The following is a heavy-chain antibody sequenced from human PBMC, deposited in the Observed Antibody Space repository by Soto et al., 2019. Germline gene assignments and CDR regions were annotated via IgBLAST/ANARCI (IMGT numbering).Heavy chain of an antibody. CDR3: AKDSQSVSVSAARVYGMDV. V-gene: IGHV3-23*01. CDR1: GFTFRSYA. J-gene: IGHJ6*02. Sequence: GGSLRLSCAGSGFTFRSYAMTWVRQAPGKGLEWVSTLSDSGGHTYYADSVKGRFTISRDNPKNTLYSQMNSLRAEDTAVYYCAKDSQSVSVSAARVYGMDVWGQGTTVTVSS. CDR2: LSDSGGHT. D-gene: IGHD2-2*01.